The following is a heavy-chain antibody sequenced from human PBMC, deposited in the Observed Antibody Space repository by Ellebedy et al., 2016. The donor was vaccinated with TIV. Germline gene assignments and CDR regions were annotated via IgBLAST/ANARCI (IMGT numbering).Heavy chain of an antibody. J-gene: IGHJ4*02. CDR1: GFTFSDYY. Sequence: PGGSLRLSCAASGFTFSDYYMNWIRQTPGKGLEWVSYITHKSVISYADFVKGRFTISRDNAENSLYLQMNSLSSEDTAVYFCARDDGSDTIIVGTIGDYWGQGTLVTVSS. CDR3: ARDDGSDTIIVGTIGDY. V-gene: IGHV3-69-1*01. D-gene: IGHD3-22*01. CDR2: ITHKSVI.